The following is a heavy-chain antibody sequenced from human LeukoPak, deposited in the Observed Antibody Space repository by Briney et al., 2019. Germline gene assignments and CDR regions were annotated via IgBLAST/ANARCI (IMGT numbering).Heavy chain of an antibody. CDR1: GYSFTSYW. Sequence: GESLKISXKGSGYSFTSYWIGWVRQMPGKGLEWVGIIYPGDSDTIYSPSFQGQVTISADKSISTAYLQWSSLKASDTAMYYCARLGDDYYDFWSGYYNYFDYWGQGTLVTVSS. V-gene: IGHV5-51*06. CDR2: IYPGDSDT. D-gene: IGHD3-3*01. CDR3: ARLGDDYYDFWSGYYNYFDY. J-gene: IGHJ4*02.